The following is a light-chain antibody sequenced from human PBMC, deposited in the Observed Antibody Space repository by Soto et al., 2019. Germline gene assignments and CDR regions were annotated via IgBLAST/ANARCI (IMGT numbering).Light chain of an antibody. CDR1: SSNIA. CDR2: NNN. J-gene: IGLJ2*01. Sequence: QSVLTQPPSASATPGQRVTISCSGASSNIAWYQHLPGTSPKLLIYNNNQRPSGVPDRFSGSKSGTSASLAITGLQAEDEADYYCQSYDSSLSAVFGGGTKLTVL. CDR3: QSYDSSLSAV. V-gene: IGLV1-44*01.